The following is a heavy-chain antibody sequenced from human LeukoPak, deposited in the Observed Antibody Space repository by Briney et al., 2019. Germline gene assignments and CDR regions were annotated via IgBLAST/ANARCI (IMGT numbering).Heavy chain of an antibody. CDR3: ARVLSIFGVVIAKYYFDY. J-gene: IGHJ4*02. D-gene: IGHD3-3*01. CDR1: GGSFSGYY. V-gene: IGHV4-34*01. Sequence: SETLSLTCAVYGGSFSGYYWSWIRQPPGKGLEWIGEINHSGSTNYIPSLKSRVTISVDTSKNQFSLKLSSVTAADTAVYYCARVLSIFGVVIAKYYFDYWGQGTLVTVSS. CDR2: INHSGST.